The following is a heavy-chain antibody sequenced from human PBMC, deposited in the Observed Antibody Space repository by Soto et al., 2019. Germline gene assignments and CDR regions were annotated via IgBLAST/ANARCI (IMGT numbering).Heavy chain of an antibody. CDR2: IYYSGST. J-gene: IGHJ4*02. D-gene: IGHD5-18*01. CDR1: GGSISSGGYY. Sequence: QVQLQESGPGLVKPSQTLSLTCTVSGGSISSGGYYWSWIRQHPGKGLEWIGYIYYSGSTYYNPSLTRRGTISVDTSQNQLALKLSSVTAADTVVYYCARDGGDTARAPYYFDYWGQGTLVTVSS. V-gene: IGHV4-31*03. CDR3: ARDGGDTARAPYYFDY.